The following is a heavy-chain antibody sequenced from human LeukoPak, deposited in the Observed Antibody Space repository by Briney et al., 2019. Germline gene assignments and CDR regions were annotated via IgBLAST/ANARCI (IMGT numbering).Heavy chain of an antibody. Sequence: PKASVKVSCKASGYTFTSYGISWVRQAPGQGLEWMGWISAHNGNTNYAQKLQGRVTMTTDTSTSTAYMELRSLRSDDTAVYYCARDYRAPTKCGGPWGQGTLVTVSS. D-gene: IGHD3-16*01. CDR2: ISAHNGNT. CDR3: ARDYRAPTKCGGP. J-gene: IGHJ5*02. CDR1: GYTFTSYG. V-gene: IGHV1-18*01.